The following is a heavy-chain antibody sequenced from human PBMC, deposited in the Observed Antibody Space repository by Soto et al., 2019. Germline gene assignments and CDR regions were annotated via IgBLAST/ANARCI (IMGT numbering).Heavy chain of an antibody. CDR1: GYTFTSYG. D-gene: IGHD3-22*01. J-gene: IGHJ4*02. CDR3: ARDEGGTGYYDSSGYKFDY. Sequence: ASVKVSCKASGYTFTSYGISWVRQAPGQGLEWMGWISAYNGNTNYAQKLQGRVTMATDTSTSTAYMELRSLRSDDTAVYYCARDEGGTGYYDSSGYKFDYWGQGTLVTVSS. CDR2: ISAYNGNT. V-gene: IGHV1-18*01.